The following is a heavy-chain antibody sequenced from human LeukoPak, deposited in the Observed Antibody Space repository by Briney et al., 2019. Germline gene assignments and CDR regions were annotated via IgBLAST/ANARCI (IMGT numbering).Heavy chain of an antibody. CDR1: GFTFSSNA. CDR2: ISRSGGST. V-gene: IGHV3-23*01. Sequence: PGGSLRLSCQFSGFTFSSNAMSWVRQAPGKGLEWVSSISRSGGSTYYADSVKGRFTISRDNSKDMLYLQMNSLRAADTAVYYCVPGTGDYWGQGTLVTVSS. CDR3: VPGTGDY. D-gene: IGHD1/OR15-1a*01. J-gene: IGHJ4*02.